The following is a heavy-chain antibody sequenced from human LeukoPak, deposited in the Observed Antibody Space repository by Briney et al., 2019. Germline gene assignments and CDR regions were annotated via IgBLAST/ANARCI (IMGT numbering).Heavy chain of an antibody. D-gene: IGHD3-3*01. CDR2: IYYSGST. V-gene: IGHV4-59*08. CDR1: GGSISSYY. CDR3: AGYYDSDAFDI. Sequence: PSETLSFTCTVSGGSISSYYWSWIRQPPGKGLEWIGYIYYSGSTNYNPSLKSRVTISVDTSKNQFSLKLSSVTAADTAVYYCAGYYDSDAFDIWGQGTMVTVSS. J-gene: IGHJ3*02.